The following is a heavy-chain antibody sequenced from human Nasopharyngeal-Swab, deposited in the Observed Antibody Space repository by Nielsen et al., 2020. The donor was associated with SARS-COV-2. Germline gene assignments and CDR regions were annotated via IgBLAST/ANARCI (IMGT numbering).Heavy chain of an antibody. CDR1: GFTFSSYW. Sequence: GGSLRLSRAASGFTFSSYWMSWVRQAPGKGLEWVANIKQDGSEKYYVDSVKGRFTISRDNAKNSLYLQMNSLRAEDTAVYYCAREGEYYYDSSGDLFDYWGQGTLVTVSS. D-gene: IGHD3-22*01. V-gene: IGHV3-7*03. CDR2: IKQDGSEK. J-gene: IGHJ4*02. CDR3: AREGEYYYDSSGDLFDY.